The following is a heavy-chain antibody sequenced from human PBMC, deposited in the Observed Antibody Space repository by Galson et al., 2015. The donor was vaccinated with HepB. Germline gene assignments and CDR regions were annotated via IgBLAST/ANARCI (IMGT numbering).Heavy chain of an antibody. CDR2: IDPSDSYN. D-gene: IGHD6-13*01. J-gene: IGHJ4*02. CDR3: ARTPPNKYGRSWYNDY. CDR1: GYNFTNYW. V-gene: IGHV5-10-1*01. Sequence: SGAEVKKPVESLKISCKGSGYNFTNYWISWVRQMTGRCLEWMGRIDPSDSYNIYSPSLQGHVTITTDRSTSTAYLHVSRLQASDTAMYYCARTPPNKYGRSWYNDYWGQGTLVIVSA.